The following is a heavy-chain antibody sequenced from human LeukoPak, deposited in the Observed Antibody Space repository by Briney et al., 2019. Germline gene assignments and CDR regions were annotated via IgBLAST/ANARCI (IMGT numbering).Heavy chain of an antibody. Sequence: GRSLRLSCAASGFTFSSYAMHWVRQAPGKGLEWVAVISYDGSNKYYADSVKGRFTISRDNSKNTLYLQMNSLRAEDTAVYYCARDDRTYYYDSSGHDYWGQGTLVTVSS. CDR1: GFTFSSYA. J-gene: IGHJ4*02. CDR2: ISYDGSNK. D-gene: IGHD3-22*01. V-gene: IGHV3-30-3*01. CDR3: ARDDRTYYYDSSGHDY.